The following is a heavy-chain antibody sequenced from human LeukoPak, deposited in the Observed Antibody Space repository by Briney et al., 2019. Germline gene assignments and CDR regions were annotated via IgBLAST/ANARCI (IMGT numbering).Heavy chain of an antibody. Sequence: GGSLRLSCAASGFTFSNYWMSWVRQAPGKGLEWVANIKQDGSEKYYVDSVKGRFSISTDNARNSLYLQMNSLRAEDTAVYYCARVAAAGPRNWFDPWGQGTLVTVSS. CDR1: GFTFSNYW. CDR2: IKQDGSEK. CDR3: ARVAAAGPRNWFDP. V-gene: IGHV3-7*01. J-gene: IGHJ5*02. D-gene: IGHD6-13*01.